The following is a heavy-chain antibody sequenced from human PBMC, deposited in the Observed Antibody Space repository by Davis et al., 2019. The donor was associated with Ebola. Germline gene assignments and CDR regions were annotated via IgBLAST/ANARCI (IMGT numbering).Heavy chain of an antibody. CDR2: INHSGST. CDR1: GGSFSGYY. V-gene: IGHV4-34*01. CDR3: ARHLRGYDAFDI. J-gene: IGHJ3*02. Sequence: MPSETLSLTCAVHGGSFSGYYWRWIRQPPGKGLEWIGEINHSGSTNYNPSLKSRVTISVDTSKNQFSLKLSSVTAADTAVYYCARHLRGYDAFDIWGQGTMVTVSS. D-gene: IGHD6-25*01.